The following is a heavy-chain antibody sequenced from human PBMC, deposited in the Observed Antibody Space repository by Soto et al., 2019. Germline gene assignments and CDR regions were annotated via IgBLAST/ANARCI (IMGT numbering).Heavy chain of an antibody. J-gene: IGHJ4*02. V-gene: IGHV4-59*08. CDR1: GGSISSYY. Sequence: PSETLSLTCTVSGGSISSYYWSWIRQHPGKGLEWIGYIYYSGSINYNPSLKSRVTISVDTSKNQFSLNLSSVTAADTAVYYCARHHSGTGYPFDYWGQGNMVTVSS. CDR2: IYYSGSI. CDR3: ARHHSGTGYPFDY. D-gene: IGHD3-9*01.